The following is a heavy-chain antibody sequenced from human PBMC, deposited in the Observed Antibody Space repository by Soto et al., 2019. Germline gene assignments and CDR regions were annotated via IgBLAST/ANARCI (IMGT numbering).Heavy chain of an antibody. CDR2: ISGSGGST. Sequence: GGSLRLSCAASGFTFSSYAMSWVRQAPGKGLEWVSAISGSGGSTYYADSVKGRFTISRDNSKNTLYLQMNSLRAEDTAVYYCAKDREGIDILTGYYLGWFDPWGQGTLVTVSS. CDR3: AKDREGIDILTGYYLGWFDP. J-gene: IGHJ5*02. D-gene: IGHD3-9*01. V-gene: IGHV3-23*01. CDR1: GFTFSSYA.